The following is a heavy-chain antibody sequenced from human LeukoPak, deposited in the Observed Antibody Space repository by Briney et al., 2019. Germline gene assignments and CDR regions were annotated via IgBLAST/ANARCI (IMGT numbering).Heavy chain of an antibody. CDR1: GFTLSYYW. V-gene: IGHV3-74*01. J-gene: IGHJ5*02. CDR2: INGDGSST. Sequence: PGGSLRLSCAASGFTLSYYWMHWVRQGPGKGLVWVSTINGDGSSTNYADSVKGRFTISRDNAKNTLYLEVNSLRVEDTAVYYCARDPRNKGFDPWGQGTLVTVSS. CDR3: ARDPRNKGFDP. D-gene: IGHD1/OR15-1a*01.